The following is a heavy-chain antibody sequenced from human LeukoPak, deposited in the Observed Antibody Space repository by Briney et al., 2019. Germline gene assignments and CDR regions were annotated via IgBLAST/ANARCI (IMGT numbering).Heavy chain of an antibody. D-gene: IGHD3-16*01. CDR3: ARDDALGDNALDI. Sequence: GRSLRLSCSASGFTFSSYGRHWLRQAPGKGLEWVAVILNDGSQEKCADSVKGRFTISTDNSKNTLFLQMNSLRAEDTAVYYCARDDALGDNALDIWGQGTMITVSS. CDR2: ILNDGSQE. CDR1: GFTFSSYG. J-gene: IGHJ3*02. V-gene: IGHV3-33*01.